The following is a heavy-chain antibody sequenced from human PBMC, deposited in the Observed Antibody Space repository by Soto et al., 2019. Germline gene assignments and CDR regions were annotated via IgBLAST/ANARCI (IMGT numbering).Heavy chain of an antibody. CDR2: INHSGST. V-gene: IGHV4-34*01. J-gene: IGHJ4*02. CDR1: GGSFSGYY. D-gene: IGHD5-12*01. Sequence: SETLSLTCAVYGGSFSGYYWSWIRQPPGKGLEWIGEINHSGSTNYNPSLKSRVTISVDTSKNQFSLKLSSVTAADTAVYYCARGRWLRYAFDYWGPGTLVTVSS. CDR3: ARGRWLRYAFDY.